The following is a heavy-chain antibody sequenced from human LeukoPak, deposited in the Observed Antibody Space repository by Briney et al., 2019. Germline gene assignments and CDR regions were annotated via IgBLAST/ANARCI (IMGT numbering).Heavy chain of an antibody. V-gene: IGHV3-23*01. J-gene: IGHJ6*03. Sequence: GGSLRLSCAASGFTFSSYAMNWVRQAPGKRLEWVSSIIGSGRDTYYADSVKGRFTISRDNSKNTLYLQMNSLRAEDTAVYYCAKRRGLELLYYYMDVWGKGTTVTVSS. D-gene: IGHD1-7*01. CDR1: GFTFSSYA. CDR2: IIGSGRDT. CDR3: AKRRGLELLYYYMDV.